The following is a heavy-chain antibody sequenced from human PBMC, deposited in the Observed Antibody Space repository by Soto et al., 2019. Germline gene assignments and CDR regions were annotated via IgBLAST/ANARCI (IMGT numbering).Heavy chain of an antibody. CDR3: ATGAAGTPDAFDI. CDR1: GYTFTSYA. V-gene: IGHV7-4-1*01. Sequence: ASVKVSCKASGYTFTSYAMNWVRQAPGQGLEWMGWINTNTGNPAYAQGFTGRFVFSLDTSVSTAYLQICSLKAEDTAVYYCATGAAGTPDAFDIWGQGTMVTVSS. D-gene: IGHD6-13*01. J-gene: IGHJ3*02. CDR2: INTNTGNP.